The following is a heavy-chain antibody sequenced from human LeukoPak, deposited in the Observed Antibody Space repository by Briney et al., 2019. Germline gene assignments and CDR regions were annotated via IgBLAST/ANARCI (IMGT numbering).Heavy chain of an antibody. V-gene: IGHV4-4*07. J-gene: IGHJ4*02. CDR1: GGSTSNSF. CDR2: IYTDGST. D-gene: IGHD2-15*01. Sequence: SETLSLTYTVSGGSTSNSFWSWIRQPAGKGLEWIGRIYTDGSTNSNPSLRSRLTMSLDTSKNQFSLKLTSVTAADTAVYFCARAPSGCGGTCAFDYWGQGTLVTVSS. CDR3: ARAPSGCGGTCAFDY.